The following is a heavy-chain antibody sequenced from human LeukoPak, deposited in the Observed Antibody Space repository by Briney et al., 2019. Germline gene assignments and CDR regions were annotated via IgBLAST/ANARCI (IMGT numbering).Heavy chain of an antibody. V-gene: IGHV1-46*01. J-gene: IGHJ3*02. CDR1: GYTFTSYG. D-gene: IGHD1-1*01. Sequence: GASVKVSCKASGYTFTSYGVSWVRQAPGQGLEWMGIINPSGGSTSYAQKFQGRVTMTRDTSTSTVYMELSSLRSEDTAVYYCARGPFPGRTTGTTGLFSFDIWGQGTMVTVSS. CDR3: ARGPFPGRTTGTTGLFSFDI. CDR2: INPSGGST.